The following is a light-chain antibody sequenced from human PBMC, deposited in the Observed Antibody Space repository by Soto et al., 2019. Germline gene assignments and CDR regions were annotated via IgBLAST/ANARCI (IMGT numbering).Light chain of an antibody. Sequence: EFLLAQSPATLSLPPGERATLSCRARETISGLLAWYQQRPGQPPRLLIYHTSNRATDFPARFSGSGSGTDFTLTISRLEPADLGVYYCQQRHNSPITFGQGTRLENK. V-gene: IGKV3-11*01. J-gene: IGKJ5*01. CDR1: ETISGL. CDR2: HTS. CDR3: QQRHNSPIT.